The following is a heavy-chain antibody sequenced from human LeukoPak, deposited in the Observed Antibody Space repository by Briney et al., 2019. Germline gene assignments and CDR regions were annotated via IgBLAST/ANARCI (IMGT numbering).Heavy chain of an antibody. CDR2: IYYSGST. CDR3: ARGLNYYDILTGYKYYYYYYMDV. D-gene: IGHD3-9*01. V-gene: IGHV4-39*07. Sequence: SETLSLTCTVSGGSISSSSYYWGWIRQPPGKGLEWIGSIYYSGSTYYNPSLKSRVTISVDTSKNQFSLKLSSVTAADTAVYYCARGLNYYDILTGYKYYYYYYMDVWGKGTTATVSS. J-gene: IGHJ6*03. CDR1: GGSISSSSYY.